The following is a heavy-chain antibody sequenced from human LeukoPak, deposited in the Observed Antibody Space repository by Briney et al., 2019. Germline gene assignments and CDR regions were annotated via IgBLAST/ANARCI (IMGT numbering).Heavy chain of an antibody. D-gene: IGHD2-2*01. CDR2: IIPIFGTA. J-gene: IGHJ4*02. V-gene: IGHV1-69*06. CDR1: GGTFSSYA. CDR3: ARGCSSTSCNGGFDY. Sequence: SVKVSCKASGGTFSSYAISWVRQAPGRGLEWMGGIIPIFGTANYAQKFQGRVTITADKSTSTAYMELSSLRSEDTAVYYCARGCSSTSCNGGFDYWGQGTLVTVSS.